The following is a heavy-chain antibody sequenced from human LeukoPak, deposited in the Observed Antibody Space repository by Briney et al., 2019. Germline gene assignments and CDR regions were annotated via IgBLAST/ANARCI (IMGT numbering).Heavy chain of an antibody. Sequence: SETLSLTCTASGGSISSSSYYWGWIRQPPGKGLEWIGSIYYSGSTYYNPSLKSRVTISVDTSKNQFSLKLSSVTAADTAVYYCARDYYDSITKTPAFDYWGQGTLVTVSS. CDR2: IYYSGST. CDR3: ARDYYDSITKTPAFDY. V-gene: IGHV4-39*07. CDR1: GGSISSSSYY. D-gene: IGHD3-22*01. J-gene: IGHJ4*02.